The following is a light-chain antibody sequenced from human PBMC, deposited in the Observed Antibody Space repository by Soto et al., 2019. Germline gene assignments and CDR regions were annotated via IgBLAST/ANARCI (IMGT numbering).Light chain of an antibody. V-gene: IGKV3D-15*01. Sequence: EIVMTQSPATLYVAEGETSSLALSASQSAGNFLAWYQQKPGQAPRLLIYYISTRATGIPARFSGSGSGTEFTLTINSLQSEDFAVYYCQQYTNWPPWTFGRGTKVDIK. CDR1: QSAGNF. CDR3: QQYTNWPPWT. J-gene: IGKJ1*01. CDR2: YIS.